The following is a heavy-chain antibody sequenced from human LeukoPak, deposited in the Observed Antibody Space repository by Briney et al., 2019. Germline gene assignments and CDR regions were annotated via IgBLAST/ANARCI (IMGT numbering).Heavy chain of an antibody. V-gene: IGHV4-61*01. CDR1: GGSVSSGSYY. CDR2: IYYSGSA. D-gene: IGHD3-10*01. J-gene: IGHJ5*02. CDR3: ARGFGDWGLSWFDP. Sequence: SETLSLTCTVSGGSVSSGSYYWSWIRQPPGKGLEWIGYIYYSGSAKYNPSLQSRVTISVDTSKNQFSLKLTSVTAADTVVYYCARGFGDWGLSWFDPWGQGTLVTVSS.